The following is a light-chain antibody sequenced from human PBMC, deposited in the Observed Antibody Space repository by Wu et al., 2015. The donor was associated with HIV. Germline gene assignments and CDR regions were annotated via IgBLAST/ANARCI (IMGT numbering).Light chain of an antibody. CDR2: GAS. J-gene: IGKJ3*01. CDR3: QQYSSAPFT. Sequence: ESVLTQSPGTLSLSPGERATLSCRASQSVSINYLAWYQQKPGQAPRLLIYGASIRATGIPDRFSGSGSGADFTLTISRLEPEDFAVYYCQQYSSAPFTFGPGTKVDL. V-gene: IGKV3-20*01. CDR1: QSVSINY.